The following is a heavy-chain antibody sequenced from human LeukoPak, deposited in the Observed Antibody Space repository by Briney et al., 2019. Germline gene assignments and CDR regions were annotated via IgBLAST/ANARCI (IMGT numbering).Heavy chain of an antibody. D-gene: IGHD6-19*01. Sequence: PGGSPRLSCAASGFTFSSYAMSWVRQAPGKGLEWVSAISGSGGSTYYADSVKGRFTISRDNSKNTLYLQMNSLRAEDTAVYYCAKDSRAVAGTGAFGAFDIWGQGTMVTVSS. CDR2: ISGSGGST. J-gene: IGHJ3*02. CDR3: AKDSRAVAGTGAFGAFDI. CDR1: GFTFSSYA. V-gene: IGHV3-23*01.